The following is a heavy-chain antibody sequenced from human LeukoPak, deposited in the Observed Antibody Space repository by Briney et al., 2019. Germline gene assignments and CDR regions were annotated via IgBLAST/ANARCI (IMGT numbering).Heavy chain of an antibody. Sequence: SETLSLTCTVSGGSLSDYYWTWVRQPPGKGLEWIGYIYYSGSTNYNPSLKSRVTISVDTSKTQFSLKLTSVTAADTAVYYCAREALGYWGQGTLVTVSS. CDR3: AREALGY. J-gene: IGHJ4*02. CDR2: IYYSGST. V-gene: IGHV4-59*01. CDR1: GGSLSDYY.